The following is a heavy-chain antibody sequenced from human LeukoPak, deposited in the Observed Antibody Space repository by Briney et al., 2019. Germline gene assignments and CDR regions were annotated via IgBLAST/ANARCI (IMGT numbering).Heavy chain of an antibody. J-gene: IGHJ4*02. CDR2: VSSISSYI. CDR3: ARYLMYEIDY. Sequence: MSGGSLRLSCAASGFTFSSYSINWVRPAPGKGLEWVSSVSSISSYIYYADSAKGRFPISRDNAKNSLYLQMNSLRAEDTAVYYCARYLMYEIDYWGQGTLVTVSS. D-gene: IGHD2-8*01. CDR1: GFTFSSYS. V-gene: IGHV3-21*01.